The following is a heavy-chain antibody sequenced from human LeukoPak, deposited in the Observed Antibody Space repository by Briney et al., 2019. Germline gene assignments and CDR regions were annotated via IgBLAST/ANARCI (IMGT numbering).Heavy chain of an antibody. V-gene: IGHV1-2*02. CDR2: INPNSGGT. Sequence: GASVKVSCKASGYTFTGYYMHWVRQAPGQGLEWMGWINPNSGGTNYAQKFQGRVTMTRDTSISTAYMELSRLRSDDTAVYYCARGRYDSSGYYYVGWADAFDIWGQGTMVTVSS. CDR1: GYTFTGYY. D-gene: IGHD3-22*01. J-gene: IGHJ3*02. CDR3: ARGRYDSSGYYYVGWADAFDI.